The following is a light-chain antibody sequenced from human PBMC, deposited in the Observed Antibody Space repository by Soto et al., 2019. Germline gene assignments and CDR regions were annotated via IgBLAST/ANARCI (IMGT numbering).Light chain of an antibody. CDR1: QSVSGW. V-gene: IGKV1-5*01. J-gene: IGKJ1*01. CDR3: QQYNYYWT. CDR2: DAS. Sequence: DIQVAQSTSTLSASVGTPVTVTCRASQSVSGWLAWYQQKPGEAPKLLIYDASALPRGVPSRFSGSGSGTKFTLTIASLQPDDFATYYCQQYNYYWTFGQGTKVDIK.